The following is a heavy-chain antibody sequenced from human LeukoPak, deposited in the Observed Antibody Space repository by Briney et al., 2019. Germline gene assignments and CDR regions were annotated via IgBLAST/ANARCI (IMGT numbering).Heavy chain of an antibody. CDR3: ARDGLYDYVWGSYRPIDY. Sequence: ASVKVSCKVSGYTLTELSMHWVRQAPGKGLEWMGGFDPEDGETIYAQKFQGRVTMTEDTSTDTAYMELSSLRSEDTAVYYCARDGLYDYVWGSYRPIDYWGQGTLVTVSS. J-gene: IGHJ4*02. V-gene: IGHV1-24*01. CDR2: FDPEDGET. CDR1: GYTLTELS. D-gene: IGHD3-16*02.